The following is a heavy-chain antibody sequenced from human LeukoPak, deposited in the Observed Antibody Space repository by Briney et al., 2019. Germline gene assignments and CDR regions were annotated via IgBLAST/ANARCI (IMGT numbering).Heavy chain of an antibody. V-gene: IGHV1-69*13. D-gene: IGHD3-10*01. Sequence: SVKVSCKASGGTFSSYAISWVRQAPGQGLEWMGGIIPIFGTANYAQKFQGRVTITADESTSTAYMELSSLRSEDTAVYYCASPYGGAYGSGSNPFDYWGQGTLVTVSS. CDR1: GGTFSSYA. J-gene: IGHJ4*02. CDR2: IIPIFGTA. CDR3: ASPYGGAYGSGSNPFDY.